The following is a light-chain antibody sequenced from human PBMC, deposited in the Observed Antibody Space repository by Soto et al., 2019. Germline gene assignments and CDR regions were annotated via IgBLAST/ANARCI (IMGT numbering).Light chain of an antibody. CDR1: QSVAGN. CDR2: GTS. CDR3: QQYNKWPWT. J-gene: IGKJ1*01. V-gene: IGKV3-15*01. Sequence: EMVMTQSPATLSVSPGERATLSCRASQSVAGNFAWYQQKPGQAPRLLIYGTSARATGIPVRFSGSGSGTEFTLTISILQSEDFAVYYCQQYNKWPWTFGQGTKV.